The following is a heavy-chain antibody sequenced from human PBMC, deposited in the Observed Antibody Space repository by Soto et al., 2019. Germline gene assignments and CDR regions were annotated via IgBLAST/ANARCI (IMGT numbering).Heavy chain of an antibody. J-gene: IGHJ6*02. CDR2: MNPNSGNT. D-gene: IGHD2-2*01. Sequence: ASVKVSCKASGYTFTSYDINWVRQATGQGLEWMGWMNPNSGNTGYAQKFQGRVTLSRDTSINTAYLELSRLRFDDAAVYFCARERYQVISDGMDVWGQGTTVTVSS. CDR1: GYTFTSYD. CDR3: ARERYQVISDGMDV. V-gene: IGHV1-8*01.